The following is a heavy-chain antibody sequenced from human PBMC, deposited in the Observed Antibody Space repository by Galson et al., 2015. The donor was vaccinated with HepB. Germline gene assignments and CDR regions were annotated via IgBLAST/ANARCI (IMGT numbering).Heavy chain of an antibody. V-gene: IGHV1-46*01. D-gene: IGHD6-6*01. CDR2: INPSGGST. J-gene: IGHJ6*02. CDR3: AKDCGGGLGRRGQYSRVYGMDV. Sequence: SVKVSCKASGYTFTSYYMHWVRQAPGQGLEWMGIINPSGGSTSYAQKFQGRVTMTRDTSTSTVYMELSSLRSEDTAVYYCAKDCGGGLGRRGQYSRVYGMDVWGQGTTVTVSS. CDR1: GYTFTSYY.